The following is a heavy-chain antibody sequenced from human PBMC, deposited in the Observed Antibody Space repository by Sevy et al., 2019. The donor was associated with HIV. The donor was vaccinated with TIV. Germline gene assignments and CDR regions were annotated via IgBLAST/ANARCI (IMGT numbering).Heavy chain of an antibody. CDR1: GFTFSDYY. V-gene: IGHV3-11*01. CDR2: ISGSDSTI. Sequence: GGSLRLSCAASGFTFSDYYMSWIRQAPGKGLEWISYISGSDSTIYYADSVKGRLTISRDNAKNSLYLQMNSLRPEDTAVYYCARDHVKDGDLGDYYYYAMDVWGQGTTVTVSS. D-gene: IGHD4-17*01. CDR3: ARDHVKDGDLGDYYYYAMDV. J-gene: IGHJ6*02.